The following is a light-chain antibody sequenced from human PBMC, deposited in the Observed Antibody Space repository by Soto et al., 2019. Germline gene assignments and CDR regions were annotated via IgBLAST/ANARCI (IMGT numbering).Light chain of an antibody. Sequence: QSALTQPPSASGSPGQSVTISCTGTSSDVGGYNSVSWYQQHPGKAPKLMIYEVTKRPSGVPDRFSGSKSGSTASLTVSGLQVEDEADYYCSSYAGGSNVLFGGGTKLTVL. CDR3: SSYAGGSNVL. J-gene: IGLJ2*01. CDR1: SSDVGGYNS. CDR2: EVT. V-gene: IGLV2-8*01.